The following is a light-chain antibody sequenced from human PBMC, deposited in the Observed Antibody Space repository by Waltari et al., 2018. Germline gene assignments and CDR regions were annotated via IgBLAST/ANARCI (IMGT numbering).Light chain of an antibody. CDR2: GAS. CDR1: ESVNSNF. CDR3: QQYGGPLIT. J-gene: IGKJ5*01. Sequence: EIVLTQYAGTLRLSVGERATLSCRASESVNSNFLAWYQHRPGQSPRLLIYGASTRAAGIPDRFRGSGSGTDFTLTITRLEPEDSAVYYCQQYGGPLITFGQGTRLEIK. V-gene: IGKV3-20*01.